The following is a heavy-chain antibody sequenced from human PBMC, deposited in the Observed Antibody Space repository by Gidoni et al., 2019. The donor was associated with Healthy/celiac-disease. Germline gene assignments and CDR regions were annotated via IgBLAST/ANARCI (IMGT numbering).Heavy chain of an antibody. J-gene: IGHJ6*02. D-gene: IGHD6-6*01. CDR3: ARERIAARVGGMDV. CDR2: INHSGST. V-gene: IGHV4-34*01. CDR1: GGSFSGYY. Sequence: QVQLQQWGAGLLKPSETLSLPCAVYGGSFSGYYWSWIRQPPGKGLEWIGEINHSGSTNYNPSLKSRVTISVDTSKNQFSLKLSSVTAADTAVYYCARERIAARVGGMDVWGQGTTVTVSS.